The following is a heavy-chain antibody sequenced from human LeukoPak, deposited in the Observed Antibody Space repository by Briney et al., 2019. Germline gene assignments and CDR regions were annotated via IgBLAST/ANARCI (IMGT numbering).Heavy chain of an antibody. D-gene: IGHD6-19*01. CDR2: IYYSGST. CDR1: GCSISSCY. Sequence: SETLSLTCTVSGCSISSCYWSWIRQPPGKGLEWIGYIYYSGSTNYNPSLKSRVTISVDTSKNQFSLKLSSVTAADTAVYYCARGSEQWLVPSPYYYGMDVWGKGTTVTVSS. V-gene: IGHV4-59*01. J-gene: IGHJ6*04. CDR3: ARGSEQWLVPSPYYYGMDV.